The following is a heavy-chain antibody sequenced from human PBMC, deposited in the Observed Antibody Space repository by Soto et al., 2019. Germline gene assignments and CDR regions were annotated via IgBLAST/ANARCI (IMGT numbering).Heavy chain of an antibody. CDR3: AKQTSNDNWYGGIDY. Sequence: SQTLSLTCAISGDSVSSNTAAWNWIRQSPSRGLEWLGRTYYRSKWHNDYAVSVKSRIIINPDTSKNHVSLQLNSVTPEDTAIYYCAKQTSNDNWYGGIDYWGQGSMVTAPQ. CDR1: GDSVSSNTAA. V-gene: IGHV6-1*01. J-gene: IGHJ4*02. D-gene: IGHD1-1*01. CDR2: TYYRSKWHN.